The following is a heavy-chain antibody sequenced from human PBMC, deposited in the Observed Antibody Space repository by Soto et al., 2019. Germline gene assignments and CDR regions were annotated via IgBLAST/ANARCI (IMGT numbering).Heavy chain of an antibody. D-gene: IGHD3-22*01. CDR2: IIPIFGTA. CDR1: GGTFSTYA. J-gene: IGHJ4*02. CDR3: AREYYYEISGYYSLDY. V-gene: IGHV1-69*13. Sequence: ASVKFSCKASGGTFSTYAITWVLQAPGQGLEWMGGIIPIFGTANYAQKFQGRVTITADESTSTAYMELSSLRSEDTAVYYCAREYYYEISGYYSLDYWGQGPLFTVSS.